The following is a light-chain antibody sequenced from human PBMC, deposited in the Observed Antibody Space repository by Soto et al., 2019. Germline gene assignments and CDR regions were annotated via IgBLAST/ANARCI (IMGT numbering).Light chain of an antibody. CDR2: GAS. J-gene: IGKJ2*01. Sequence: EIVMTRSPATLSVSPGERATLSCRASQSVHSSLAWYQQKPGQAPSLLIYGASTRATGITARFSGSGSGTEFTLTVSSLQSEDCAVYYCQHYKNWQYTFGQGTKLEIK. V-gene: IGKV3-15*01. CDR1: QSVHSS. CDR3: QHYKNWQYT.